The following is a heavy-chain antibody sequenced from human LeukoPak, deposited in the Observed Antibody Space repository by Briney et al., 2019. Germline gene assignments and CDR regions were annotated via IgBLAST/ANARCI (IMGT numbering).Heavy chain of an antibody. CDR2: INSDGGGT. CDR1: GFTFSTYW. V-gene: IGHV3-74*01. Sequence: GGSLRLSCAASGFTFSTYWICWVRQAPGKGLVWVSRINSDGGGTNYADSVKGRFTISRDNVKNTLYLQMNSVRAEDTAVYYCARTTSMSYVCVAFDIWGQGKMVTLSS. J-gene: IGHJ3*02. CDR3: ARTTSMSYVCVAFDI. D-gene: IGHD1-26*01.